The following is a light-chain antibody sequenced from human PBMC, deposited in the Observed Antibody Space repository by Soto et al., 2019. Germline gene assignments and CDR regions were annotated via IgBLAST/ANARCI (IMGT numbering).Light chain of an antibody. Sequence: DIQMTQSPSSVSASVGDGVTITCRASQDISNWLAWYQQKPGKAPKLLIYTASSLQSGVPSRFSGSGSGTDFTLTISGLQPEDFATYYCQQANSFPPWTFGQGTKVEIK. CDR3: QQANSFPPWT. CDR1: QDISNW. V-gene: IGKV1-12*01. CDR2: TAS. J-gene: IGKJ1*01.